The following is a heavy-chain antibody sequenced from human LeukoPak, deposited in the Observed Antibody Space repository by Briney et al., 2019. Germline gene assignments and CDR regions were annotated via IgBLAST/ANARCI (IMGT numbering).Heavy chain of an antibody. V-gene: IGHV3-30-3*01. CDR2: ISYDGSNK. D-gene: IGHD5-18*01. Sequence: GGSLRLSCAASGFTFSSYAMHWVRQTPGKGLEWVAVISYDGSNKYYADSVKGRFTISRDNSKNTLYLQMNSLRAEDTAVYYCARHSTFDYWGQGTLVTVSS. CDR3: ARHSTFDY. J-gene: IGHJ4*02. CDR1: GFTFSSYA.